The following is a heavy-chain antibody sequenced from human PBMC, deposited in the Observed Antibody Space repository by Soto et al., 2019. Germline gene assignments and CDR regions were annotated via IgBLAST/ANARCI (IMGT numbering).Heavy chain of an antibody. CDR3: ARGSRVKIPAASGRDYYYHGLDG. CDR1: GGSFSGYY. D-gene: IGHD6-25*01. CDR2: INHRGST. Sequence: QVQLQQWGAGLLMPSETLSLTCAVYGGSFSGYYWSWIRQPPGKGLEWIGEINHRGSTNYNPSLKRRVTISVDTSKNQCSLKLNSVTAADTAVYYCARGSRVKIPAASGRDYYYHGLDGWGQGTAVTVSS. J-gene: IGHJ6*02. V-gene: IGHV4-34*01.